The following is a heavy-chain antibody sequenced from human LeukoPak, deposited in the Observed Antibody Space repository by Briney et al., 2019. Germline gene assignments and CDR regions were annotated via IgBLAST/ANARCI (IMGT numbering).Heavy chain of an antibody. Sequence: GGSLRLSCAASGFTFDDYGMSWVRQAPGKGLEWVSGINWNGGSTGYADSVKGRFTISRDNAKNSLYLQMNSLRAEDTALYYCARDRRGVVWFGGLQVDYYMDVWGKGTTVTVSS. CDR2: INWNGGST. CDR3: ARDRRGVVWFGGLQVDYYMDV. J-gene: IGHJ6*03. D-gene: IGHD3-10*01. CDR1: GFTFDDYG. V-gene: IGHV3-20*04.